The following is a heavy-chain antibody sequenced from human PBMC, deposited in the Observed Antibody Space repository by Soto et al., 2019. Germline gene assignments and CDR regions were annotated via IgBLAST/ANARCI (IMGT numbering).Heavy chain of an antibody. CDR1: GFTFSSYS. V-gene: IGHV3-21*01. J-gene: IGHJ6*03. Sequence: EVQLVESGGGLVKPGGSLRLSCAASGFTFSSYSMNWVRQAPGKGLEWVSSISSSSSYIYYADSVKGRFTISRDNAKNSLYLQMNSLRAEDTAVYYCARDLVVVVATDYYYYMDVWGKGTTVTVSS. D-gene: IGHD2-15*01. CDR2: ISSSSSYI. CDR3: ARDLVVVVATDYYYYMDV.